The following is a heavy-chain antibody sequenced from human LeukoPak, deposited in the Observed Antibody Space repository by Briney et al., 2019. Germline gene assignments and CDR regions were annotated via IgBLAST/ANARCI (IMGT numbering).Heavy chain of an antibody. D-gene: IGHD5-18*01. J-gene: IGHJ6*03. CDR1: GGSISSYY. Sequence: SETLSLTCTVSGGSISSYYWSWIRQPAGKGLEWIGHIYSSGSTNYNPSLKSRVTVSVDTSKNQFSLKVTSVTAADTAVYYCARSTNGYSYAPNYYYYMDVWGKGTTVTVSS. CDR2: IYSSGST. V-gene: IGHV4-4*07. CDR3: ARSTNGYSYAPNYYYYMDV.